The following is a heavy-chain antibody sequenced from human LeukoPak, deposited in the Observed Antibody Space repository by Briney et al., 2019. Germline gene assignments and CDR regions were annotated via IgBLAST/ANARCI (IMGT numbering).Heavy chain of an antibody. J-gene: IGHJ6*02. CDR2: ISAYNGNT. CDR1: GYTFTSYG. V-gene: IGHV1-18*01. CDR3: ARGGYYDFWSGTSDYYYYGMDA. Sequence: ASVKVSCTASGYTFTSYGISWVRQAPGQGLEWMGWISAYNGNTNYAQKLQGRVTMTTDTSTSTAYMELRSLRSDDTAVYYCARGGYYDFWSGTSDYYYYGMDAWGQGTTVTVSS. D-gene: IGHD3-3*01.